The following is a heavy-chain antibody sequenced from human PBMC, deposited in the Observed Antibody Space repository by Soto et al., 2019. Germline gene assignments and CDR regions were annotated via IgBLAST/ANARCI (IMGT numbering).Heavy chain of an antibody. CDR3: ASPRQGNYDFLSGYYALDY. J-gene: IGHJ4*02. V-gene: IGHV4-39*01. CDR1: GASISSSRSY. CDR2: FYYTGGT. D-gene: IGHD3-3*01. Sequence: NPSETLSLTCTVSGASISSSRSYWGWVRQPPGKGLEWIVSFYYTGGTYSTYYNPSLKSRVTISVDTSKSQFSLNLRSVTAADTAVYYCASPRQGNYDFLSGYYALDYWGQGTLVTVSP.